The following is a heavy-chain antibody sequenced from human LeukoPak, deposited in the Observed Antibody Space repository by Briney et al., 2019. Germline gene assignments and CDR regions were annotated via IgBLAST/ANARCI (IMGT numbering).Heavy chain of an antibody. Sequence: ASVKVSCKPSGHSFTANWIHWVRLAPGQGLEWLGWINPNSGVTNYVQKFQGRVTMTRDTSISTAYLELSRLRSDDTAVYYCSLTLTYSYGMDVWGQGTTVTVSS. J-gene: IGHJ6*02. CDR2: INPNSGVT. D-gene: IGHD4-17*01. V-gene: IGHV1-2*02. CDR3: SLTLTYSYGMDV. CDR1: GHSFTANW.